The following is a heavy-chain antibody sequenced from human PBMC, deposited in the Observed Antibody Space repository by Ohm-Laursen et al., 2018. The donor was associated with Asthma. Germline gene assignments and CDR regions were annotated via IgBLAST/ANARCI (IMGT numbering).Heavy chain of an antibody. J-gene: IGHJ4*02. Sequence: GSLRLSCAASGFTFSSYAMSWVRQAPGKGLEWVSAITGSTGGTFYADSVKGRFSISRDNSKNTLYLQMNSLRAEDTAVYYCAKDEYYFDSSGYYYYFDYWGQGTLVTVSS. D-gene: IGHD3-22*01. V-gene: IGHV3-23*01. CDR3: AKDEYYFDSSGYYYYFDY. CDR2: ITGSTGGT. CDR1: GFTFSSYA.